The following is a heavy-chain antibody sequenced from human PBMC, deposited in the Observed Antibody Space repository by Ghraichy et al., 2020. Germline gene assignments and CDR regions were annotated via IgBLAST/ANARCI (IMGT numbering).Heavy chain of an antibody. J-gene: IGHJ5*02. CDR3: AREGRVVAATFLGGWFDP. CDR2: INHSGNT. Sequence: SETLSLTCAVYGGSFSGYYWSWIRQPPEKGLEWIGEINHSGNTNYNPSLKSRVTISVDTSKNQFSLKLSSVTAADTAVYYCAREGRVVAATFLGGWFDPWGQGTLVTVSS. V-gene: IGHV4-34*01. D-gene: IGHD2-15*01. CDR1: GGSFSGYY.